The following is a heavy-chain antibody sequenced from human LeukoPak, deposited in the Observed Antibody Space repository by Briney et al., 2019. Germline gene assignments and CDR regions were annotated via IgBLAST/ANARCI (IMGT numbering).Heavy chain of an antibody. CDR2: INHSGST. Sequence: PSETLSLACRVDGESFSGYYWIWIRQPPGKWLEWIGEINHSGSTNYNPSLKSRVTLSVDTSKNQFSLKLSSVTAADTAVYYCAVYSYGSRYFDYWGQGTLVTVSS. D-gene: IGHD5-18*01. V-gene: IGHV4-34*01. J-gene: IGHJ4*02. CDR3: AVYSYGSRYFDY. CDR1: GESFSGYY.